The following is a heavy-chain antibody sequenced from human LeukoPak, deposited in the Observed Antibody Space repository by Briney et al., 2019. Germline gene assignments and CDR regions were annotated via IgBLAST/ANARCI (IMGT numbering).Heavy chain of an antibody. CDR2: ITGDGKTK. V-gene: IGHV3-48*03. CDR1: GFSISTYE. Sequence: GGSLRLSCAASGFSISTYEMNWVRQAPGKGLEWISYITGDGKTKYYAPSVKGRFTISRDNSKNSVYLQMSSLRAYDTAVYYCSRDLSIDYWGQGTLVTVSS. CDR3: SRDLSIDY. J-gene: IGHJ4*02.